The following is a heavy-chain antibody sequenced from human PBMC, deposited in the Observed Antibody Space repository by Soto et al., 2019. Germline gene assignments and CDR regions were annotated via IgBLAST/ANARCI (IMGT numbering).Heavy chain of an antibody. V-gene: IGHV4-4*02. Sequence: PXASLALTCEVCSGSVSSRKGWTWFRQSPVKGLEWIGKVDQNGITNYNPSLEGRVTISKDESKNQLFLNLTSVTAADTAMYYCVRMNRGYFYYGMDVWGPGTTVTVSS. CDR3: VRMNRGYFYYGMDV. CDR2: VDQNGIT. J-gene: IGHJ6*02. CDR1: SGSVSSRKG.